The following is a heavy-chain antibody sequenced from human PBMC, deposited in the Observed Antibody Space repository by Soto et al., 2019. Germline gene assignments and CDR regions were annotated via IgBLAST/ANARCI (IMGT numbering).Heavy chain of an antibody. CDR2: ISGKSGFT. CDR1: GFTFSNYA. D-gene: IGHD1-26*01. Sequence: EVQVFESGGGLVQPGGSLRLSCAASGFTFSNYAMNWFRQAPGKRLEWVSGISGKSGFTYYTDSLKGRFTISRDNSKNTPFLQMNALRDEDTVIYYCAKGGSFYVPRSPFDSWRRGILVNVSS. V-gene: IGHV3-23*01. CDR3: AKGGSFYVPRSPFDS. J-gene: IGHJ4*02.